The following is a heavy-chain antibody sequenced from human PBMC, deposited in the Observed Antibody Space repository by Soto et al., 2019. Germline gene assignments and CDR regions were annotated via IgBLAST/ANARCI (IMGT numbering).Heavy chain of an antibody. CDR3: ARHHIGGYCSSTSCYLSSRSYYYYGMDV. J-gene: IGHJ6*02. D-gene: IGHD2-2*01. V-gene: IGHV4-34*01. Sequence: KASETLSLTCAVYGGSFSGYYWSWIRQPPGKGLEWIGEINHSGSTNYNPSLKSRVTISVDTSKNQFSLKLSSVTAADTAVYYCARHHIGGYCSSTSCYLSSRSYYYYGMDVWGQGTTVTVSS. CDR1: GGSFSGYY. CDR2: INHSGST.